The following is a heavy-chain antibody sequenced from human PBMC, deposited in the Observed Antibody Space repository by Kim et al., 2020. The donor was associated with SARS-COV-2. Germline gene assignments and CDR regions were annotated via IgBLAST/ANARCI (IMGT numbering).Heavy chain of an antibody. CDR3: AKDMYSSSPLGIQH. J-gene: IGHJ1*01. D-gene: IGHD6-13*01. CDR2: ISGDGGST. V-gene: IGHV3-43*02. Sequence: GGSLRLSCAASGFTFVDYAMHWVRQAPGKGLEWFSLISGDGGSTYYADSVKGRFTISRDNSKNSLYLQMNSLRTEDTALYYCAKDMYSSSPLGIQHWGQGTLVTLSS. CDR1: GFTFVDYA.